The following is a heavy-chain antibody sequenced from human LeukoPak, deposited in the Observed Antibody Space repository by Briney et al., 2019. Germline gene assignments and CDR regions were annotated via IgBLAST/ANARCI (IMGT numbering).Heavy chain of an antibody. CDR2: ISGSGDST. Sequence: GGSLRLSCAASGFTFSSYAMSWVRQAPGKGLEWVSAISGSGDSTYCGDSVKGRFTISRDNSKNTLYLQMNSLRAEDTAVYYCAKTRPLDSSSWSHGDYWGQGTLVTVSS. CDR1: GFTFSSYA. J-gene: IGHJ4*02. CDR3: AKTRPLDSSSWSHGDY. V-gene: IGHV3-23*01. D-gene: IGHD6-13*01.